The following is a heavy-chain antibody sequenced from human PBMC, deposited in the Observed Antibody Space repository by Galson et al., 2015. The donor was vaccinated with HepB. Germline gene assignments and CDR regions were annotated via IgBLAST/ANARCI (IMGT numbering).Heavy chain of an antibody. J-gene: IGHJ4*02. CDR3: IKHVEYYRPF. V-gene: IGHV3-73*01. Sequence: SLRLSCAASGAIFSGSAIHWVRQAPGKGLERVGHIRPKEHFYATSYSASVGGRFTISRDDSKNTAFLNMNSLRVEDTAVYYCIKHVEYYRPFWGQGSLVPVSS. CDR2: IRPKEHFYAT. D-gene: IGHD2/OR15-2a*01. CDR1: GAIFSGSA.